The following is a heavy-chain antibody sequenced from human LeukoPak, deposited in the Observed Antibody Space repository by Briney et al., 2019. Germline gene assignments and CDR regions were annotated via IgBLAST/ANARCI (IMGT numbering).Heavy chain of an antibody. J-gene: IGHJ6*03. D-gene: IGHD3-9*01. CDR3: AREGHYDILTGYSPVEYYFYYMDV. V-gene: IGHV3-30*04. CDR2: ISSDGVEK. CDR1: GFTFSHYG. Sequence: GRSLRPSCEASGFTFSHYGIHWVRQTPGKGLEWVAAISSDGVEKHYADSVKGRFTISRDNSKSTLYLQMNSLRAEDTALYYCAREGHYDILTGYSPVEYYFYYMDVWGKGTTVTVSS.